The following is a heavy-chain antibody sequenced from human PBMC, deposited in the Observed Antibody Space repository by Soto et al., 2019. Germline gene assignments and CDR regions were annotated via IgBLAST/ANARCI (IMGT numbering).Heavy chain of an antibody. Sequence: QITLKESGPTLVKPTQPLTLTCTFSGFSLSSSGVGVAWIRQPPGKALEWLALILWNDDVRYSPSLQSSLTITNDTSRNQVVLTMTNMDPVDTATYYCAHRLGTSWFDYWGQGTLVTVSS. J-gene: IGHJ4*02. CDR1: GFSLSSSGVG. V-gene: IGHV2-5*01. CDR3: AHRLGTSWFDY. CDR2: ILWNDDV. D-gene: IGHD6-13*01.